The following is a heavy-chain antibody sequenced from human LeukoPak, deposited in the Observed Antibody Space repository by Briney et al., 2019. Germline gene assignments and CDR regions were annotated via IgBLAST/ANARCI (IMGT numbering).Heavy chain of an antibody. V-gene: IGHV1-8*03. CDR1: GYTFSSDD. J-gene: IGHJ3*01. Sequence: ASVKVSCKASGYTFSSDDINWVRQATGQGPEWMGWMNPDSGRTDCAPKFQGRVSFTRNTSINAAYMELSLLTSEDTAVYYCARDKRGDAFDLWGQGTMVTVSS. CDR2: MNPDSGRT. CDR3: ARDKRGDAFDL.